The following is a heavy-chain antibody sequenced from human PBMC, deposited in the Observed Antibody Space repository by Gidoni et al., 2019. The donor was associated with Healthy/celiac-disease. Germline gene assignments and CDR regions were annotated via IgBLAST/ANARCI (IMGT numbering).Heavy chain of an antibody. Sequence: QVQLQESGPGLVKPSETLSLTCAVSAYSISSGYYLGWIRQPPGKGLEWIGSIYHSGSTYYNPSLKSRVTISVDTSKNQFSLKLSSVTAADTAVYYCARVIAVAEVDYWGQGTLVTVSS. CDR3: ARVIAVAEVDY. J-gene: IGHJ4*02. CDR2: IYHSGST. CDR1: AYSISSGYY. V-gene: IGHV4-38-2*01. D-gene: IGHD6-19*01.